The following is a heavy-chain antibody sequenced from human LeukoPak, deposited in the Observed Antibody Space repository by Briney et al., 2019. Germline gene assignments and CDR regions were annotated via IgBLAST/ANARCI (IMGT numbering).Heavy chain of an antibody. CDR1: GGSFSGYY. Sequence: EPSETLSLTCAVYGGSFSGYYWSWIRQPPGKGLEWIGEINHSGSTNYNPSLKSRVTISVDTSKNQFSLKLSSVTAADTAVYYCARERDPFDYWGQGTLVTVSS. CDR3: ARERDPFDY. J-gene: IGHJ4*02. CDR2: INHSGST. V-gene: IGHV4-34*01.